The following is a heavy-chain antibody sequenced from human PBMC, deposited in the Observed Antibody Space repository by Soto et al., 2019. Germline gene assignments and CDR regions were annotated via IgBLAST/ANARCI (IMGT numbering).Heavy chain of an antibody. V-gene: IGHV4-30-4*01. Sequence: PSEILSFTCTFSGGSISSGDYYWSGIRQPPGKGMDCLRYIYYSGSTYYNPSLKSRVTISVDTSKNQFSLKLSSVTAADTAVYYCAREVRYYDFWSGYNYYYYYGMDVWGQGTTVTVSS. D-gene: IGHD3-3*01. CDR2: IYYSGST. CDR1: GGSISSGDYY. CDR3: AREVRYYDFWSGYNYYYYYGMDV. J-gene: IGHJ6*01.